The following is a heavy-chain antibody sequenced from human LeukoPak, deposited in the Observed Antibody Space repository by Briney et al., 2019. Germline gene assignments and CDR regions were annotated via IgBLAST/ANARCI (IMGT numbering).Heavy chain of an antibody. CDR1: GYTFTGYY. J-gene: IGHJ4*02. CDR2: INPNSGGT. Sequence: ASVKVSCKASGYTFTGYYMHRVRQAPGQGLEWMGWINPNSGGTNYAQKFQGRVTMTRDTSISTAYMELSRLRSDDTAVYYCARIPDIVVVPAAMGGDDYWGQGTLVTVSS. V-gene: IGHV1-2*02. CDR3: ARIPDIVVVPAAMGGDDY. D-gene: IGHD2-2*01.